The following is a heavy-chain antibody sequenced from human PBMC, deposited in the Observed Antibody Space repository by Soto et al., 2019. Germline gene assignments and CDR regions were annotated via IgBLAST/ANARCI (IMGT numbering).Heavy chain of an antibody. V-gene: IGHV1-69*01. CDR1: GVTFRSYA. CDR2: IIPMIDTA. CDR3: ARGRGGGYDFWSGSFDY. J-gene: IGHJ4*02. Sequence: QVQLVQSGAEVKKPGSSVKVSCKACGVTFRSYAISWVRQAPGQGLEWMGGIIPMIDTANYEQKFQGRVTITADESTSTAYMELSSLRSEDTAVYYCARGRGGGYDFWSGSFDYWGQATLVTVSS. D-gene: IGHD3-3*01.